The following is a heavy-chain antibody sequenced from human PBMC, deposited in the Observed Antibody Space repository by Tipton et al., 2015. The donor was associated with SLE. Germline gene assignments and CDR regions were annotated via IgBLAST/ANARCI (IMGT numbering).Heavy chain of an antibody. J-gene: IGHJ4*02. CDR1: GGSISSATYY. CDR3: ARIEDFWSGRIDY. CDR2: IYTSGRT. Sequence: TLSLTCTVSGGSISSATYYWNWIRQPAGKTLEWIGRIYTSGRTNYNPSLQSRVTIPRDTSKNQFSLKLSFVTAADTAFYYCARIEDFWSGRIDYWGQGTLITVSS. V-gene: IGHV4-61*02. D-gene: IGHD3-3*01.